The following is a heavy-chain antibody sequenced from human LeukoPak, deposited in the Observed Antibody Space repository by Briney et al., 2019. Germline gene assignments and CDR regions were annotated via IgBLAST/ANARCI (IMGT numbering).Heavy chain of an antibody. CDR2: MNPNSGNT. J-gene: IGHJ6*02. Sequence: ASVKVSCKASGYTFTSYDINWVRQATGQGLEWMGWMNPNSGNTGYAQKFQGRVTMTRNTSISTAYMELSSLRSEDTAVYYCARGGLRDILTEYYYYCGMDVWGQGTTVTVSS. CDR1: GYTFTSYD. V-gene: IGHV1-8*01. D-gene: IGHD3-9*01. CDR3: ARGGLRDILTEYYYYCGMDV.